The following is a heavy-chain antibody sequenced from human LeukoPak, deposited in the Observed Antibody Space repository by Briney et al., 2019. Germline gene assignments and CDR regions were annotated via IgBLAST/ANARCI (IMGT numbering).Heavy chain of an antibody. D-gene: IGHD4-17*01. CDR2: IYSGGST. V-gene: IGHV3-66*01. CDR1: GFTVSSNY. Sequence: GGSLRLSCAASGFTVSSNYMSWVRQAPGKGLEWVSVIYSGGSTYYADPVKGRFTISRDNSKNTLYLQMNSLRAEDTAVYYCAREHTTVTRFSDRGAFDIWGQGTMVTVSS. CDR3: AREHTTVTRFSDRGAFDI. J-gene: IGHJ3*02.